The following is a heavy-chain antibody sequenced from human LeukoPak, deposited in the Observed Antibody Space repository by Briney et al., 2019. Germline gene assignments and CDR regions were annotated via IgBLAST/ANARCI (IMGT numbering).Heavy chain of an antibody. Sequence: SETLSLTCTVSGCSISSSSYYWGWIRQPPGKGLEWIGSIYYSGSTYYNPSLKSRVTISVDTSKNQFSLKLSSVTAADTAVYYCARFGQQRMDFDPWGQGTLVTVSS. J-gene: IGHJ5*02. D-gene: IGHD6-13*01. CDR2: IYYSGST. V-gene: IGHV4-39*07. CDR3: ARFGQQRMDFDP. CDR1: GCSISSSSYY.